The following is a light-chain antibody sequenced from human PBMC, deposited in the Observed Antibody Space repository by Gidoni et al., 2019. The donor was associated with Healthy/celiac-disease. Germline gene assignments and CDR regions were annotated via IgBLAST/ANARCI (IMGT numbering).Light chain of an antibody. Sequence: SYELTQPPPVPVAPGQTASITCSGDKLGDKYACWYQQKPGQSPVLVIYQDSKRPSGIPERFSGSNSGNTATLTISGTQAMDEADYYCQAWDSSTARVVFGGGTKLTVL. V-gene: IGLV3-1*01. J-gene: IGLJ2*01. CDR1: KLGDKY. CDR2: QDS. CDR3: QAWDSSTARVV.